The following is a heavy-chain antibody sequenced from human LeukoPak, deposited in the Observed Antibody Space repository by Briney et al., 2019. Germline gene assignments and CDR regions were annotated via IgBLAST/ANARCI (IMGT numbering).Heavy chain of an antibody. Sequence: SETLSLTCAVYGGSFGGYYWSWIRQPPGKGLEWIGEINHSGSTNYNPSLKSRVTISVDTSKNQFSLKLSSVTAADTAVYYCARGIKKYYYDSSGYLNWFDPWGQGTLVTVSS. J-gene: IGHJ5*02. CDR1: GGSFGGYY. CDR3: ARGIKKYYYDSSGYLNWFDP. CDR2: INHSGST. V-gene: IGHV4-34*01. D-gene: IGHD3-22*01.